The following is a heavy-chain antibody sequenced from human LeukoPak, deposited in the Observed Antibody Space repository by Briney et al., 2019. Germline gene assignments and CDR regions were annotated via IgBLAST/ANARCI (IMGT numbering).Heavy chain of an antibody. V-gene: IGHV4-59*01. D-gene: IGHD2-2*01. CDR2: IYCSGST. CDR1: GGSISDYY. CDR3: ASGGYCSSTSCYPNWFDP. Sequence: SETLSLTCTVSGGSISDYYWSWIRQPPGKGLEWIGYIYCSGSTNYSPSLKSRVTISVDTSKNQFSLKLSSVTAADTAVYYCASGGYCSSTSCYPNWFDPWGQGTLVTVSS. J-gene: IGHJ5*02.